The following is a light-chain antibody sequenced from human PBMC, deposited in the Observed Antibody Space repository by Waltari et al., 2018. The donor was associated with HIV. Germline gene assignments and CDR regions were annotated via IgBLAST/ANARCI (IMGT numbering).Light chain of an antibody. J-gene: IGLJ2*01. V-gene: IGLV2-11*01. CDR1: SSDVGGYNY. CDR2: DVT. CDR3: AAAWDDSLNGPV. Sequence: QSALTQPRSVSGSPGQSVTISCTGTSSDVGGYNYVSWYQHHPNKGPNILIYDVTKRPSGVPDRFSVSKSGNTATLTISGLQAEDEADYYCAAAWDDSLNGPVFGGGTKLTVL.